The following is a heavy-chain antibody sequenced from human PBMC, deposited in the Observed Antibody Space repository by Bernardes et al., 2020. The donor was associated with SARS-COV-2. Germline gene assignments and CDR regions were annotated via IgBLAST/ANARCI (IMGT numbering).Heavy chain of an antibody. J-gene: IGHJ6*02. Sequence: GGSLRLSCAASGFTFSNYWMSWVRQAPGKGLEWVANIKQDGSEKYYVDSVKGRFTISRDNAKNSLFLQMNSLRAEDTAVYYCARDDSIFYYYGMDVWGQGTTVTVSS. V-gene: IGHV3-7*04. CDR2: IKQDGSEK. CDR3: ARDDSIFYYYGMDV. CDR1: GFTFSNYW.